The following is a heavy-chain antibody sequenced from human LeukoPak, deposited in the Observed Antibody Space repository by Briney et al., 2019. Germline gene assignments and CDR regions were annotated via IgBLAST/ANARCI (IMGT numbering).Heavy chain of an antibody. D-gene: IGHD6-19*01. CDR2: INHSRST. CDR1: GGSFSGYY. Sequence: PSETLSLTCAVYGGSFSGYYWSWIRQPPGKGLEWIGEINHSRSTNYNPSLKSRVTISVDTSKNQFSLKLSSVTAADTAVYYCARGRGSSSGWTRYNWFDPWGQGTLVTVSS. CDR3: ARGRGSSSGWTRYNWFDP. V-gene: IGHV4-34*01. J-gene: IGHJ5*02.